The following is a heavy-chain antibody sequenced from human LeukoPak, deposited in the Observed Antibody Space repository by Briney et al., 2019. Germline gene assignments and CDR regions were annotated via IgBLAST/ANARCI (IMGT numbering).Heavy chain of an antibody. D-gene: IGHD2-8*01. J-gene: IGHJ4*02. CDR1: GYTLTSYG. CDR2: ISAYNGNT. Sequence: ASVKVSCKASGYTLTSYGISWVRQAPGQGLEWMGWISAYNGNTNYAQKLQGRVTMTTDTSTSTAYMELRSLRSDDTAVYYCARVYCTNGVCYHGFDYWGQGTLVTVSS. CDR3: ARVYCTNGVCYHGFDY. V-gene: IGHV1-18*01.